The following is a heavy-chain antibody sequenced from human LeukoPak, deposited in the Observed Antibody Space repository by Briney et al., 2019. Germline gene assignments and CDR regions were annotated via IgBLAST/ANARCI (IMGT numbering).Heavy chain of an antibody. CDR1: GGSISSYY. CDR3: ARGPPRGRFGELSFDY. CDR2: IFYSGST. D-gene: IGHD3-10*01. J-gene: IGHJ4*02. Sequence: SETLSLTCTVSGGSISSYYWSWVRQPPGKELEWIGYIFYSGSTNYNPSLKSRVTISVDTSKNQFSLKLSSVTAADTAVYYCARGPPRGRFGELSFDYWGQGTLVTVSS. V-gene: IGHV4-59*08.